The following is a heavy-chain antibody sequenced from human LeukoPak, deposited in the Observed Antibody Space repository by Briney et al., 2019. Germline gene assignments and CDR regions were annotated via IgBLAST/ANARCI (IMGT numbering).Heavy chain of an antibody. D-gene: IGHD4-11*01. J-gene: IGHJ4*02. Sequence: GGSLRLSCAASGFTLRNYAMSWVRQAPGKGLEWVSGISGSAGTTDYADSVKGRFTISRDNSKNTLYLQMNSLRAEDTAVYYCARESNEAFDYWGQGTLVTVSS. CDR1: GFTLRNYA. CDR3: ARESNEAFDY. CDR2: ISGSAGTT. V-gene: IGHV3-23*01.